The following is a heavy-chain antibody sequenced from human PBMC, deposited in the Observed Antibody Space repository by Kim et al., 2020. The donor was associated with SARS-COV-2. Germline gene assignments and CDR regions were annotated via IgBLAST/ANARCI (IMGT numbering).Heavy chain of an antibody. D-gene: IGHD4-4*01. V-gene: IGHV4-30-2*01. Sequence: TYNNPALKGRATISVDRSKNPFSLTLTSVTAADTAVYYCTRGPYSDYFDYWGQGTLVTVSS. CDR3: TRGPYSDYFDY. CDR2: T. J-gene: IGHJ4*02.